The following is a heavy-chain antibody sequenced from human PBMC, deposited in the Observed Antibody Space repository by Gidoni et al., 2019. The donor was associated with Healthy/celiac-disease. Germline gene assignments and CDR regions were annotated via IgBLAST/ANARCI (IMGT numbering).Heavy chain of an antibody. J-gene: IGHJ4*02. D-gene: IGHD5-18*01. CDR3: ARDVKGYSYGRTQFDY. V-gene: IGHV3-7*01. CDR2: IKQDGSEK. Sequence: EVQLVESGGGLVQPGGSRRPSCAASGFTFSSYWMSWVRQAPGKGLEWVANIKQDGSEKYYVDSVKGRFTISRDNAKNSLYLQMNSLRAEDTAVYYCARDVKGYSYGRTQFDYWGQGTLVTVSS. CDR1: GFTFSSYW.